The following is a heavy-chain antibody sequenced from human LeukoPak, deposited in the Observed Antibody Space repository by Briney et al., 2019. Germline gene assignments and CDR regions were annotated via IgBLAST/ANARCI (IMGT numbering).Heavy chain of an antibody. CDR2: IIPILGMA. CDR1: GGTFSSYA. V-gene: IGHV1-69*04. CDR3: ASSTDITMVRGVIILDY. D-gene: IGHD3-10*01. Sequence: SVKVSCKASGGTFSSYAISWVRQAPGQGLEWMGRIIPILGMANYAQKFQGRVTITADKSTSTAYMELSSLRSEDTAAYYCASSTDITMVRGVIILDYWGQGTLVTVSS. J-gene: IGHJ4*02.